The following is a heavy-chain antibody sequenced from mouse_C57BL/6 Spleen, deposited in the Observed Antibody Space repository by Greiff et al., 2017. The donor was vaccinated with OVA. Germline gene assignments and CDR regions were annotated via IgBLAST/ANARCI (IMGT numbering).Heavy chain of an antibody. CDR1: GYTFTSYW. J-gene: IGHJ2*01. D-gene: IGHD1-1*01. Sequence: VQLQQPGTELVKPGASVKLSCKASGYTFTSYWMHWVKQRPGQGLEWIGNINPSNGGTNYNEKFKSKATLTVDKSSSTAYMQLSSLTSEASAVYYCARGVITTVVANDYWGQGTTLTVSS. V-gene: IGHV1-53*01. CDR3: ARGVITTVVANDY. CDR2: INPSNGGT.